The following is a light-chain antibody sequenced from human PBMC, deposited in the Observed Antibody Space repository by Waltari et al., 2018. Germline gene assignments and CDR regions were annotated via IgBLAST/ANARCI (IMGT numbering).Light chain of an antibody. V-gene: IGLV2-14*03. CDR2: DVS. CDR1: SSDVVRYNY. CDR3: SSYTSSSTVV. Sequence: QSALTQPASVSGSPGQSITISCTGSSSDVVRYNYVSWYNQHPGKAPKLMIYDVSNRPSGVSNRFSGSKSGNTASLTISGLQAEDEADYYCSSYTSSSTVVFGGGTKLTVL. J-gene: IGLJ3*02.